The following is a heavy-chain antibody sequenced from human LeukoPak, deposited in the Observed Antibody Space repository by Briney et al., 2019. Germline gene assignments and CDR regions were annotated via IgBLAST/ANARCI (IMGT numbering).Heavy chain of an antibody. Sequence: SETLSLTCTVSGGSISSYYWSWVRQPPGKGLEWIGYIYYSGSTNYNPSLKSRVTISVDTSKNQFSLKLSSVTAADTAVYYCARAGAEAAAGTPFDYWGQGTLVTVSS. CDR2: IYYSGST. CDR1: GGSISSYY. J-gene: IGHJ4*02. V-gene: IGHV4-59*01. CDR3: ARAGAEAAAGTPFDY. D-gene: IGHD6-13*01.